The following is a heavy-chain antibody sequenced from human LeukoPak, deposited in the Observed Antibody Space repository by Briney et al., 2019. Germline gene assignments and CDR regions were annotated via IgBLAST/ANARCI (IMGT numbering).Heavy chain of an antibody. V-gene: IGHV4-59*01. D-gene: IGHD5-12*01. CDR3: AREDSGYGTYDY. Sequence: PSETLSLTCTVPGGSISSYYWSWIRQPPGKGLEWIGYIYYSGGTNYNPSLKSRVTMSVDTSRNQFSLKLYSVTAADTAVYYCAREDSGYGTYDYWDQGTLVIVSS. CDR1: GGSISSYY. J-gene: IGHJ4*02. CDR2: IYYSGGT.